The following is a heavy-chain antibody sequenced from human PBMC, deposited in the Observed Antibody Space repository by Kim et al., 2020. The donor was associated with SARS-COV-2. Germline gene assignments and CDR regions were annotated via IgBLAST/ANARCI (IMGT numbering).Heavy chain of an antibody. D-gene: IGHD6-13*01. Sequence: SETLSLTCAVYGGSFSGYYWSWIRQPPGKGLEWIGEINHSGSTNYNPSLKSRVTISVDTSKNQFSLKLSSVTAADTAVYYCASFMNSRTPPFEYWGQGTLVTVSS. CDR3: ASFMNSRTPPFEY. J-gene: IGHJ4*02. V-gene: IGHV4-34*01. CDR2: INHSGST. CDR1: GGSFSGYY.